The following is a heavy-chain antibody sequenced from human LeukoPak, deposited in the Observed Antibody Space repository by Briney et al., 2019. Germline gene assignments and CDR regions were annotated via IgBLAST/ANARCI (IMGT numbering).Heavy chain of an antibody. Sequence: GESLKISCKGSGYSFTSYWIGWVRQMPGKGLEWMGIIYPGDSDTRYSPSLQGQVTISADKSISTAYPQWSSLKASDTAMYYCARRLRTNYFDYWGQGTLVTVSS. J-gene: IGHJ4*02. CDR2: IYPGDSDT. D-gene: IGHD4-17*01. CDR3: ARRLRTNYFDY. V-gene: IGHV5-51*01. CDR1: GYSFTSYW.